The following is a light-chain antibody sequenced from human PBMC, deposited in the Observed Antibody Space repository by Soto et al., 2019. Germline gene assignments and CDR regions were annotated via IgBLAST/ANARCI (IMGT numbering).Light chain of an antibody. CDR3: QQLNSYPLT. V-gene: IGKV1-9*01. J-gene: IGKJ4*01. CDR2: AAS. CDR1: QGISSY. Sequence: DIQLTQSPSFLSASVGDRVTITCRASQGISSYLAWYQQKPGKAPKLLIYAASTLQSGVPSWFSGSGSGTEFTLTISSLQPEDFGTYYCQQLNSYPLTFGGGTKVDMK.